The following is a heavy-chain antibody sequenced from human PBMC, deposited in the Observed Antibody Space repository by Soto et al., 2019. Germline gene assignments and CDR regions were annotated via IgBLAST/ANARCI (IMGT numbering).Heavy chain of an antibody. CDR1: GGSISSGGYY. Sequence: QVQLQESGPGLVKPSQTLSLTCTVSGGSISSGGYYWSWIRQHPGKGLEWIGYIYYSGSTYYNPSLKSRVTXXVXTXXNQFSLKLSSVTAADTAVYYCARSLSVDTAMVYGYWGQGTLVTVSS. J-gene: IGHJ4*02. CDR3: ARSLSVDTAMVYGY. V-gene: IGHV4-31*03. CDR2: IYYSGST. D-gene: IGHD5-18*01.